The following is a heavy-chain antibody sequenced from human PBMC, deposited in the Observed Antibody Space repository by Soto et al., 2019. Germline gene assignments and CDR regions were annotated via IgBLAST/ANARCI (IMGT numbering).Heavy chain of an antibody. CDR3: ARDGSGDAFDI. Sequence: QVQLQESGPGLVKPSETLSLTCTVSGGSISSYYWSWIRQPPGKGLEWIGYIYYSGSTNYNPSLQSQVTISVDTSKNQFSPKLSSVPAADTAVYYCARDGSGDAFDIWGQGTMVTVSS. J-gene: IGHJ3*02. CDR1: GGSISSYY. CDR2: IYYSGST. V-gene: IGHV4-59*01.